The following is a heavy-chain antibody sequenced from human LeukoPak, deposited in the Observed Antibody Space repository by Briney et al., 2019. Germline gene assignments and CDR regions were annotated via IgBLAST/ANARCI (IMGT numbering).Heavy chain of an antibody. CDR2: ISSSSSSYI. CDR3: ARESFQQQLVWYNWFDP. D-gene: IGHD6-13*01. CDR1: GFTFSSYS. V-gene: IGHV3-21*01. Sequence: GGSLRLSCAASGFTFSSYSMNWVRQAPGKGLEWVSSISSSSSSYIYYADSVKGRFTISKDNAKNSLYLQMNSLRAEDTAVYYCARESFQQQLVWYNWFDPWGQGTLVTVSS. J-gene: IGHJ5*02.